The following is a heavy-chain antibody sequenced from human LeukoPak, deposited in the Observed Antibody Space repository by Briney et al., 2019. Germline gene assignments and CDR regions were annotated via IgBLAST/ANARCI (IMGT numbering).Heavy chain of an antibody. D-gene: IGHD2-15*01. Sequence: PGGSLRLSCAASGFSFSSYAMTWVRQAPGKGLEWVSGISGSGDSTDYADSVKGRFTISRDNSKNTLYLQVNSLRAEDTAVYYCAKGPFCSGGSCYSGFYYWGQGTLVTVSS. V-gene: IGHV3-23*01. CDR3: AKGPFCSGGSCYSGFYY. CDR2: ISGSGDST. CDR1: GFSFSSYA. J-gene: IGHJ4*02.